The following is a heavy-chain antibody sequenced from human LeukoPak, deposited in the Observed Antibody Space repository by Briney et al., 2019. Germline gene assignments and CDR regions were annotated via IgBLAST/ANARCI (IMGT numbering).Heavy chain of an antibody. V-gene: IGHV3-21*01. Sequence: GGSLRLSCAASGFTFSSYSMNWVRQAPGKGLEWVSSISISSVYIYYADSVKGRFTISRDNAKNSLYLQMNSLRAEDTAVYYCARGALLRGAPDYWGQGTLVTVSS. CDR1: GFTFSSYS. CDR3: ARGALLRGAPDY. D-gene: IGHD3-10*01. J-gene: IGHJ4*02. CDR2: ISISSVYI.